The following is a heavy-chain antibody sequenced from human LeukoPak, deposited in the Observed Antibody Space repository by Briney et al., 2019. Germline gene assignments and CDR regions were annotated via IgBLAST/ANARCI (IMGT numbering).Heavy chain of an antibody. CDR2: ISSIGGST. D-gene: IGHD7-27*01. Sequence: GGSLRLSCAASQFTFSSYAMSWVRQAPGKGLEWVSGISSIGGSTVYADSVQGRFTISRDDSKNTLSLQMNSLRVEDTAVYYCARDVAWGAFDYWGQGTLVTVSS. CDR3: ARDVAWGAFDY. J-gene: IGHJ4*02. CDR1: QFTFSSYA. V-gene: IGHV3-23*01.